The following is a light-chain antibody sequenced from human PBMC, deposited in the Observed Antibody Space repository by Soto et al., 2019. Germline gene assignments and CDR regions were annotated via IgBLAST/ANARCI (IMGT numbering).Light chain of an antibody. CDR3: QQYGRSPWT. CDR2: DAS. CDR1: QSVSSSY. V-gene: IGKV3-20*01. Sequence: EIVLTQSPGTLSLSPGERATLSCRASQSVSSSYLAWYQQKPGQAPRLLIFDASSRATGISDRFSGSGSGTDFTLTISRLEPEDFAVYYCQQYGRSPWTFGQGTKVDI. J-gene: IGKJ1*01.